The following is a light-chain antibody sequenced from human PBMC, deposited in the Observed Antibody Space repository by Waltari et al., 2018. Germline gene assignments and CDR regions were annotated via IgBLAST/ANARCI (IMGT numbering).Light chain of an antibody. V-gene: IGLV1-47*01. CDR3: AAWDDSLSGPV. CDR1: SPNIGSNF. Sequence: QSVLTQPPSASGTPGQRVTISCSGSSPNIGSNFVYWYQQLPGTAPKLLIYRNTQRPSGVPDRFSCSNAGTSASLALSGLRSEDEADYYCAAWDDSLSGPVFGGGTKLTVL. CDR2: RNT. J-gene: IGLJ2*01.